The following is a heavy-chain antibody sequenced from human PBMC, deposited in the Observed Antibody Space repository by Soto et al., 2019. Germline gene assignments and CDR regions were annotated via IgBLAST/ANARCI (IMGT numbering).Heavy chain of an antibody. CDR2: IDTSSTKI. CDR3: ASHYDMWSGYLSPVDY. Sequence: QVQLVESGGDLVKRGGSLRLSCAASGYTFSDYYMSWIRQAPGKGLEWISYIDTSSTKIYYADSVKGRFTISRDYAKNSLYLEMNSLRDEDTAVYYCASHYDMWSGYLSPVDYWGQGTLVTVSS. CDR1: GYTFSDYY. J-gene: IGHJ4*02. V-gene: IGHV3-11*01. D-gene: IGHD3-3*01.